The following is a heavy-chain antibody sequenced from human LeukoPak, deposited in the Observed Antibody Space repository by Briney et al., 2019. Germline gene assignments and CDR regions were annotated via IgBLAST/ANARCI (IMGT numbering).Heavy chain of an antibody. V-gene: IGHV1-46*01. Sequence: GGSVKVSCKASGYTFINYYIHWVRQAPGQGLEWMGIINPSGGSTTYEQMFEGRVTMTRDTSTSTVYMEVSSLRSEDTAVYYCARGYYDILTGYYPVDFDYWGQGTLVTVSS. CDR3: ARGYYDILTGYYPVDFDY. D-gene: IGHD3-9*01. CDR2: INPSGGST. CDR1: GYTFINYY. J-gene: IGHJ4*02.